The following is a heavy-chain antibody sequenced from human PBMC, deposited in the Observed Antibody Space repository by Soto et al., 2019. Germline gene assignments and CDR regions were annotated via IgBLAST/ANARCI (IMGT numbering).Heavy chain of an antibody. D-gene: IGHD2-15*01. CDR2: IIPILGIA. CDR3: AKMALSSSGGQEAFGYYMDV. Sequence: GASVKVSCKASGGTFSSYTISWVRQAPGQGLEWMGRIIPILGIANYAQKFQGRVTITADKSTSTAYMELSSLRSEDTAVYYCAKMALSSSGGQEAFGYYMDVWGKGTMVTVSS. V-gene: IGHV1-69*02. CDR1: GGTFSSYT. J-gene: IGHJ6*03.